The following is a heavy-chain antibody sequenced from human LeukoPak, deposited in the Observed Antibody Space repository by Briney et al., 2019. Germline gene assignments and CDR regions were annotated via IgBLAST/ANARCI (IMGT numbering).Heavy chain of an antibody. Sequence: ASVKVSCKASGYTFSGYYMHWVRQAPGQGLEWMGWINPNSGGTNYAQKFQGRVTMTRDTSISTAYMELSRLRSDDTAVYYCARVKIVVVPAAIGHFDYWGQGTLVTVSS. J-gene: IGHJ4*02. CDR3: ARVKIVVVPAAIGHFDY. V-gene: IGHV1-2*02. CDR2: INPNSGGT. D-gene: IGHD2-2*02. CDR1: GYTFSGYY.